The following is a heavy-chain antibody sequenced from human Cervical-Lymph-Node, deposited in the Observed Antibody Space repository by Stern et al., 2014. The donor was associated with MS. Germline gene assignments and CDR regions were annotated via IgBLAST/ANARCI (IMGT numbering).Heavy chain of an antibody. CDR3: AKSYSSSWSGWIDS. J-gene: IGHJ5*01. CDR1: QITFDDYG. V-gene: IGHV3-9*01. Sequence: EVQLVESGGGLVQPGRSLRLSCSASQITFDDYGFHWVRQVPGKGLEWVAGSGWNISTKVYAESVKGRFSSSRDNSRDSLYLQMNNLTPDDTALYYCAKSYSSSWSGWIDSWGQGILVTVSS. CDR2: SGWNISTK. D-gene: IGHD6-13*01.